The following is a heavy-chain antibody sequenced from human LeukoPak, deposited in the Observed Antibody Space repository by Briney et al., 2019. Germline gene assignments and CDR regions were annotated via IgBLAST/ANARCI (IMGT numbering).Heavy chain of an antibody. CDR2: IYYSGST. Sequence: ASETLSLTCTVSGGSISSYYWSWIRQPPGKGLEWIGYIYYSGSTNYNPSLKSRVTISVDTSKNQFSLKLSSVTAADTAVYYCARAISSGLYFDYWGQGTLVTVSS. V-gene: IGHV4-59*01. CDR1: GGSISSYY. CDR3: ARAISSGLYFDY. J-gene: IGHJ4*02. D-gene: IGHD3-22*01.